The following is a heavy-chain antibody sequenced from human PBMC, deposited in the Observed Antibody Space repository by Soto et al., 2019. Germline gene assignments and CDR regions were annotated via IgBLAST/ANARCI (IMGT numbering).Heavy chain of an antibody. CDR3: ARGGKNIYAVDV. J-gene: IGHJ6*02. D-gene: IGHD3-16*01. CDR1: GFTFTTYW. CDR2: IKGDGSST. Sequence: EVQLVESGGGLVQAGGSLTLSCASSGFTFTTYWMHWVRQAPGKGLVWVSRIKGDGSSTSQAVSMEGRFTISRDNAKDTVYLQMNSLRVEDTAVYYCARGGKNIYAVDVWGQGTTVIVSS. V-gene: IGHV3-74*01.